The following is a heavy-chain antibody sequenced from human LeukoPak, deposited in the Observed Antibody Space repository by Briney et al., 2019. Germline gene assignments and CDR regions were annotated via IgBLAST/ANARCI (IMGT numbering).Heavy chain of an antibody. D-gene: IGHD3-10*01. CDR2: ISSSSSYI. V-gene: IGHV3-21*01. J-gene: IGHJ4*02. CDR1: GFTFSSYS. CDR3: ARALLGELFD. Sequence: GGSLRLSCAASGFTFSSYSMNWVRQAPGKGLEWVSSISSSSSYIYYADSVKGRFTISRDNAKNSLYLQMDSLRAEDTAVYYCARALLGELFDWGQGTLVTVSS.